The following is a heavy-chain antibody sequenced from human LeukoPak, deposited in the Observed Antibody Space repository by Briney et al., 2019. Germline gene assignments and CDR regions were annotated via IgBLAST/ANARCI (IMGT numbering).Heavy chain of an antibody. CDR3: TRDRRITLRGVINHYGLDV. Sequence: PSETLSLTCTVSGGSFSSGSYYWSWIRQPPGKGLEWIGEINHSGSTNYNPSLKSRVTISVDKSNNRFTLKLSSVTAADTAVYFCTRDRRITLRGVINHYGLDVWGQGTTVTVSS. CDR1: GGSFSSGSYY. V-gene: IGHV4-61*01. D-gene: IGHD3-3*01. J-gene: IGHJ6*02. CDR2: INHSGST.